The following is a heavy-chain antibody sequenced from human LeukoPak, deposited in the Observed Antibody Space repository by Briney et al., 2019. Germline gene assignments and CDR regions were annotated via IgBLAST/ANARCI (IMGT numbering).Heavy chain of an antibody. V-gene: IGHV3-23*01. J-gene: IGHJ5*01. Sequence: GGSLRLSCTASGFAFSVHAMSWLRQPPGKGLEWVSTINANSGTTSYAASVRGRFTISRDNSKNTLYLQLNTLRADDTATYYCAKPISGGLAVTADWFHPWGQGTLVVVSS. CDR3: AKPISGGLAVTADWFHP. D-gene: IGHD6-19*01. CDR2: INANSGTT. CDR1: GFAFSVHA.